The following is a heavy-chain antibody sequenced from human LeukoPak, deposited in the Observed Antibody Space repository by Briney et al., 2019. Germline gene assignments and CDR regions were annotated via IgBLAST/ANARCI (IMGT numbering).Heavy chain of an antibody. J-gene: IGHJ4*02. CDR1: GGSFSGYY. V-gene: IGHV4-34*01. Sequence: SETLSLTCAVYGGSFSGYYWSWIRQPPGMGLEWIGEINHSGSTNYNPSLKSRVTVSVDTSKNQFSLKLSSVTAADTAVYYCARRVLRYFDWVTWGQGTLVTVSS. CDR3: ARRVLRYFDWVT. D-gene: IGHD3-9*01. CDR2: INHSGST.